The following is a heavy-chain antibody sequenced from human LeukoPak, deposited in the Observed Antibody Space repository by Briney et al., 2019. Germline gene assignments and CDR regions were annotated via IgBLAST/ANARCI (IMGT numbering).Heavy chain of an antibody. D-gene: IGHD6-19*01. V-gene: IGHV3-30*18. Sequence: GGSLRLSCAASGFTFSSFGMHWVRQAPGKGLEWVAIISYDGSNKYYADSVKGRFTISRDNSKNTLYLQMNSLRAEDTALYYCAKEHNSGYYYFDYWGRGTLVTVSS. CDR1: GFTFSSFG. CDR2: ISYDGSNK. CDR3: AKEHNSGYYYFDY. J-gene: IGHJ4*02.